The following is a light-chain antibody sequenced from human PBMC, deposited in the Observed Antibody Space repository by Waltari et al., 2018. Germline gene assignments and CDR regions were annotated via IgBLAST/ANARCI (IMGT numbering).Light chain of an antibody. CDR3: QQYSSFST. CDR2: MAS. J-gene: IGKJ2*01. Sequence: DIQMTQSPSTLSASVGDRVTISCRANQSVGTWLAWYQQKPGKAPNLLIYMASSLESGVPSRFSGSGSGTEFTLTISSLQPDDFATYSCQQYSSFSTFGQGTKVDI. V-gene: IGKV1-5*03. CDR1: QSVGTW.